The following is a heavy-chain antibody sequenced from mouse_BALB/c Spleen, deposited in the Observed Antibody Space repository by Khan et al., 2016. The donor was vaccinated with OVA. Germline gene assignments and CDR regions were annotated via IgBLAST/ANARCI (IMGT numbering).Heavy chain of an antibody. CDR2: IDTFTGGT. Sequence: VQLQQSGPELMKPGDSVKISCKASGYSFTSYYIHWVMQSHGKSLEWIGYIDTFTGGTTYNQKFKGKATLTVDKSSSTAYMHLTNLTYEDSADYYCTRHGDVDWFTYWGQGTPGTVSA. CDR1: GYSFTSYY. D-gene: IGHD2-13*01. CDR3: TRHGDVDWFTY. V-gene: IGHV1-42*01. J-gene: IGHJ3*01.